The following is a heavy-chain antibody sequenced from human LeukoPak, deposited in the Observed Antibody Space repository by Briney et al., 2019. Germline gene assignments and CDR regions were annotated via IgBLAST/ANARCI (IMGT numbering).Heavy chain of an antibody. CDR3: ARDREVLRFLDDAFDI. V-gene: IGHV3-23*01. D-gene: IGHD3-3*01. J-gene: IGHJ3*02. CDR2: ITGSGDTS. Sequence: GGALRLFCATSGFNFSSYGMTLVRQASGKGLELVSSITGSGDTSYFADSVKGRFTLSRDNSRSTLFLQMNSLRAEDTAVYYCARDREVLRFLDDAFDIWGQGTMVTVSS. CDR1: GFNFSSYG.